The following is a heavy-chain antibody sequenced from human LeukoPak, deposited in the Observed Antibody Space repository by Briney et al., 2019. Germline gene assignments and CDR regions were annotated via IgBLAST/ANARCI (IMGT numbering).Heavy chain of an antibody. J-gene: IGHJ6*02. CDR1: GYTFTIYY. CDR3: AGESLLWFGELRYCYGMDV. D-gene: IGHD3-10*01. CDR2: FNPSGDTT. V-gene: IGHV1-46*01. Sequence: ASVKVSCKASGYTFTIYYMHWVRQAPGQGLEWLGIFNPSGDTTSYAQKFQGRVTMTRDTSTSTFYMELSSLRSEETAVYYCAGESLLWFGELRYCYGMDVWGQGTTVTVSS.